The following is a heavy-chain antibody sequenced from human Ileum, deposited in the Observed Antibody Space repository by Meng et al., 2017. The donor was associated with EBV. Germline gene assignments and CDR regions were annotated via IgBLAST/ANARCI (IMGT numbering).Heavy chain of an antibody. CDR1: GGSISSSNW. Sequence: QGPLPESGPGLVKPSGALSLTCAVSGGSISSSNWWNWVRQPPGKGLEWIGEIYYSGSTIYNPSLKSRVTISVDKSKNLFSLKLSSVTAADTAVYYCARGYGSGRDYFDYWGQGTLVTVSS. D-gene: IGHD3-10*01. CDR2: IYYSGST. J-gene: IGHJ4*02. V-gene: IGHV4-4*02. CDR3: ARGYGSGRDYFDY.